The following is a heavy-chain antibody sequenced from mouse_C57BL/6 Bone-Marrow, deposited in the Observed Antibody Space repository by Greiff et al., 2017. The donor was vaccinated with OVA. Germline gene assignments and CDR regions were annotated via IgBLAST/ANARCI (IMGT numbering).Heavy chain of an antibody. CDR2: IHPNSGST. V-gene: IGHV1-64*01. Sequence: QVQLKQPGAELVKPGASVKLSCKASGYTFTSYWMHWVKQRPGQGLEWIGMIHPNSGSTNYNEKFKSKATLTVDKSSSTAYMQLSSLTSEDSAVYYCARVYYTLCPFDYWGQGTTLTVSS. D-gene: IGHD2-1*01. CDR1: GYTFTSYW. J-gene: IGHJ2*01. CDR3: ARVYYTLCPFDY.